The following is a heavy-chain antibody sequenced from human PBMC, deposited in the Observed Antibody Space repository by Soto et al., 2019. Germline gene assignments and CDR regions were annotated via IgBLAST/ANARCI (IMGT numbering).Heavy chain of an antibody. D-gene: IGHD3-22*01. CDR3: ARATYYYDSSGGFDI. V-gene: IGHV1-69*01. CDR2: IIPIFGTA. CDR1: GGTFSSYA. J-gene: IGHJ3*02. Sequence: GASVKVSCKASGGTFSSYAISWVRQAPGQGLEWMGGIIPIFGTANYAQKFQGRVTITADESTSTAYMELSSLRSEDTAVYYCARATYYYDSSGGFDIWGQGTMVTVSS.